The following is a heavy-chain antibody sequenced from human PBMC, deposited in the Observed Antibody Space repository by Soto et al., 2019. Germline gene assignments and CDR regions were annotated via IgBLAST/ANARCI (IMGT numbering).Heavy chain of an antibody. CDR2: ISSSSSYI. V-gene: IGHV3-21*01. J-gene: IGHJ4*02. CDR3: AREPESIDS. Sequence: GGSLRLSCAASGFTFSSYNMNWVRQAPGKGLEWVSSISSSSSYIYYADSVKGRFTISRDNAKNSLYLQMNSLRVEDTAVYYCAREPESIDSWGQGPLVTVSS. CDR1: GFTFSSYN.